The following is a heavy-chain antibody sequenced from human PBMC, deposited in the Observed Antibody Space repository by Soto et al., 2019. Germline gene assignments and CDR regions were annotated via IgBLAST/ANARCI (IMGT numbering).Heavy chain of an antibody. CDR3: HLWAWKVKTNYHYGADA. V-gene: IGHV3-21*01. CDR2: IVSVGDQI. J-gene: IGHJ6*02. Sequence: LRLSCAASNFTFSIYTMNWVRQAPGKGLEWVSSIVSVGDQIYYADSVKGRFTISRDSANHSLYLQMNSLRAEDTAVYYCHLWAWKVKTNYHYGADAWGQGTTVTVSS. D-gene: IGHD1-1*01. CDR1: NFTFSIYT.